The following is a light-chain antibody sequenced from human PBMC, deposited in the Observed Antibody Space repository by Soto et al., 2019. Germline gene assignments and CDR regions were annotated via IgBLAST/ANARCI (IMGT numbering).Light chain of an antibody. Sequence: EIVLTQSPGTLSLSPGERATLSCRASQSVRSSYLAWYQQKPGQAPRLLIYGASSMATGIPDRFSGSGSGTDFTLTVSSLEYEDRAVSYCPQYVSSPKYTFGQGTKLEIK. V-gene: IGKV3-20*01. J-gene: IGKJ2*01. CDR1: QSVRSSY. CDR2: GAS. CDR3: PQYVSSPKYT.